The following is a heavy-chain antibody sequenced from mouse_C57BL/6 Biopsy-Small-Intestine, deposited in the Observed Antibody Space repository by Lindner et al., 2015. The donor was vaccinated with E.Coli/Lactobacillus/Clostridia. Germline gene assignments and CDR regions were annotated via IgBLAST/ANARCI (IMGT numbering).Heavy chain of an antibody. CDR2: IYPGGGYT. CDR1: GYTFTNYW. Sequence: VQLQESGAELVRPGTSVKMSCKASGYTFTNYWINWAKQRPGHGLEWIGDIYPGGGYTNYNEKFKGKATLTADKPSSTAYMQFSSLTSEDSAIYYCARQGGGDAMDYWGQGTSVTVSS. D-gene: IGHD1-1*02. V-gene: IGHV1-63*01. CDR3: ARQGGGDAMDY. J-gene: IGHJ4*01.